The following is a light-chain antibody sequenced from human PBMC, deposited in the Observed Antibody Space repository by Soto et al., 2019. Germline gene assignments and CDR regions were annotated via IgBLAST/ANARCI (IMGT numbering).Light chain of an antibody. Sequence: DIQMTQSPSSLSASVGDRVTITCQASQDIRKYLNWYQHKPGKTPRLLIYESSNLGTGVPSRFSGSGSGTDFTSTISGLQPEDIATYYCQQYDNLPFTFGPGTKLDIK. CDR1: QDIRKY. J-gene: IGKJ3*01. V-gene: IGKV1-33*01. CDR2: ESS. CDR3: QQYDNLPFT.